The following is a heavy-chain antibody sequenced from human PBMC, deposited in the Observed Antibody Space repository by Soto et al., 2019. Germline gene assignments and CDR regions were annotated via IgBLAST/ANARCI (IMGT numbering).Heavy chain of an antibody. J-gene: IGHJ6*03. CDR1: GYTFASYD. V-gene: IGHV1-8*01. CDR3: ARGLSYCSSTSCYAVDYYYYMDF. Sequence: VASVKVSCKASGYTFASYDINWVRQATGQGLEWMGWMNPNSGNTGYAQKFQGRVTMTRITSISTAYMELSSLRSEDTAVYYCARGLSYCSSTSCYAVDYYYYMDFCGKGTTVTVSS. CDR2: MNPNSGNT. D-gene: IGHD2-2*01.